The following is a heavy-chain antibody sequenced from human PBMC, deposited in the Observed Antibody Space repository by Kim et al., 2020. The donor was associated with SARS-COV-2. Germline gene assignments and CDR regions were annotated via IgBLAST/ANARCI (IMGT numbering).Heavy chain of an antibody. D-gene: IGHD3-10*01. Sequence: SETLSLTCAVYGGSFSGYYWSWIRQPPGKGLEWIGEINHSGSTNYNPSLKSRVTISVDTSKNQFSLKLSPVTTADTAVYYCACGGGVLLWFGDLLRGNW. J-gene: IGHJ5*01. V-gene: IGHV4-34*01. CDR1: GGSFSGYY. CDR2: INHSGST. CDR3: ACGGGVLLWFGDLLRGNW.